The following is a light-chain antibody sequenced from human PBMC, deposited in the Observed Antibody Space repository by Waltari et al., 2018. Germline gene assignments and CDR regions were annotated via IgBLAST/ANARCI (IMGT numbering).Light chain of an antibody. J-gene: IGKJ1*01. CDR3: QQYFSAPRT. V-gene: IGKV4-1*01. Sequence: DIVMTQSPDSLAVSLGERATFNCKSSQSLLYSSNNKNYLAWFQQKPGQPPKLLIYWASIRESGVPDRFSGSGSGTDFTHTITSLQAEDVAIYYCQQYFSAPRTFGQGTKVELK. CDR1: QSLLYSSNNKNY. CDR2: WAS.